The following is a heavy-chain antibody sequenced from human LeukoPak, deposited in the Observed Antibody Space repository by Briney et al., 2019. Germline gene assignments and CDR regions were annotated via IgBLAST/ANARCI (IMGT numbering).Heavy chain of an antibody. CDR1: GFTFSSYA. CDR3: AKATHYGGNGNFDY. J-gene: IGHJ4*02. V-gene: IGHV3-23*01. D-gene: IGHD4-23*01. Sequence: PGGSLRLSCAASGFTFSSYAMSWVRQAPGKGLEWVSAISGSGGSTYYADSVKGRFTISRDNSKNTLYPQMNSLRAEDTAVYYCAKATHYGGNGNFDYWGQGTLVTVSS. CDR2: ISGSGGST.